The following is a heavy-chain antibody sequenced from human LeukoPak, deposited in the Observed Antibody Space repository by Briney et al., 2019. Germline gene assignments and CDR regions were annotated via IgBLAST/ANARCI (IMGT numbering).Heavy chain of an antibody. J-gene: IGHJ4*02. Sequence: GGSLRLSCAASGFTFSSYWMSWVRQAPGKGLEWMANINKDGGEKYYVDSVKGRFTISRDNAKNSLYLQMNSLRADDTAVYYCVKDSPPRYSGSPPAYWGQGTLVTVSS. CDR3: VKDSPPRYSGSPPAY. CDR2: INKDGGEK. V-gene: IGHV3-7*03. D-gene: IGHD1-26*01. CDR1: GFTFSSYW.